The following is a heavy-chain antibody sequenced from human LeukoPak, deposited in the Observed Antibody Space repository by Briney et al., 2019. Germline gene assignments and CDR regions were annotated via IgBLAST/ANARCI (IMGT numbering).Heavy chain of an antibody. CDR3: VRSGGYCGDTTCHVEYFDL. D-gene: IGHD2-2*01. V-gene: IGHV3-7*01. CDR2: IKPDGSAQ. CDR1: GFTFSNSW. J-gene: IGHJ2*01. Sequence: PGGSLRLSCAASGFTFSNSWMSWVRQAPGKGLEWVATIKPDGSAQYYVDSVKGRFTISRDNAKNSLFLQVNSLRAEDTAVYYCVRSGGYCGDTTCHVEYFDLWGRGTLVSVSS.